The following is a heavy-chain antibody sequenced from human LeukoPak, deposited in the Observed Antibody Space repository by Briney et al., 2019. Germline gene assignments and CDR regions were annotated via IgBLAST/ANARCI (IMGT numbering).Heavy chain of an antibody. V-gene: IGHV3-48*01. J-gene: IGHJ4*02. D-gene: IGHD3-22*01. CDR1: GFTFSNYN. CDR2: ITPSSSTI. Sequence: GGSLRLSCAASGFTFSNYNMNWVRQAPGKGLEWVSYITPSSSTIYYADSVKGRFTISRDNAKNSLSLQMNSLRAEDTAVYYCARGSGVRYYYDSSGYSGHGIVYWGQGTLVTVSS. CDR3: ARGSGVRYYYDSSGYSGHGIVY.